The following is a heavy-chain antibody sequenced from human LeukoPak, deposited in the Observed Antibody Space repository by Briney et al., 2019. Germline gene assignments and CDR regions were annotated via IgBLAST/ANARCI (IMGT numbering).Heavy chain of an antibody. CDR3: AKDGPYGDPNYYYYYYYMDV. J-gene: IGHJ6*03. Sequence: GGSLRLSCAASGFTFSSYWMSWVRQAPGKGLEWVANIKKDESEKYYADSVKGRFTISRDNSKNTLYLQMNSLRAEDTAVYYCAKDGPYGDPNYYYYYYYMDVWGKGTTVTISS. V-gene: IGHV3-7*01. D-gene: IGHD4-17*01. CDR2: IKKDESEK. CDR1: GFTFSSYW.